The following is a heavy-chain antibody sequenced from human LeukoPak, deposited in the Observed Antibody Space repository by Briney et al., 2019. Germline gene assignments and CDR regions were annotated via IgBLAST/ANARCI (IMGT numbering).Heavy chain of an antibody. V-gene: IGHV4-39*01. CDR2: ISYSGCT. CDR1: GGSVGSSPDY. CDR3: ARLKLRRYYFSNGYYHFDY. J-gene: IGHJ4*02. Sequence: AETLSLTCTVSGGSVGSSPDYWGWVRQAPGKGLEWIGSISYSGCTYYHPSLKSQITISVDTSKNQFSLKLSSVTAADTAVYYCARLKLRRYYFSNGYYHFDYWGQGTLVTVSS. D-gene: IGHD3-22*01.